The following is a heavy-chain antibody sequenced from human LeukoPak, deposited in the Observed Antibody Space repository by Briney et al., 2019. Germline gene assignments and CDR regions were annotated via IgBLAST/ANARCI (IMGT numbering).Heavy chain of an antibody. CDR1: GDSISTYY. Sequence: SETLSLTYTVSGDSISTYYWSWIRQPPGKGLEWIGYIYYSGNTNYNPSLKSRVTISVDTSKNQFSLKLSSVTAADTAVYYCARGRRADFDYWGQGTLVTVSS. J-gene: IGHJ4*02. V-gene: IGHV4-59*01. CDR2: IYYSGNT. CDR3: ARGRRADFDY.